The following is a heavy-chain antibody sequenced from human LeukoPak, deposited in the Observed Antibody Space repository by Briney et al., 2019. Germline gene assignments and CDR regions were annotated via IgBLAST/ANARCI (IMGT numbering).Heavy chain of an antibody. CDR2: IWSDENKK. CDR1: GFTFSSYG. Sequence: PGGSLRLSCAASGFTFSSYGMHWVRQTPGKGLEWVAVIWSDENKKFFADSMKGRFTISRDNFKSTLYLQMDSLRVEDTAVYYCAREGLTSTPNNAFDIWGQGSVVTVSS. V-gene: IGHV3-33*01. CDR3: AREGLTSTPNNAFDI. D-gene: IGHD4-23*01. J-gene: IGHJ3*02.